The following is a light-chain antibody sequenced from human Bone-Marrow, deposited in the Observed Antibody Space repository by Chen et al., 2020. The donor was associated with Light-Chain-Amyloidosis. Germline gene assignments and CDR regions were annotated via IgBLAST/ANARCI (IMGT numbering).Light chain of an antibody. CDR1: NIGSTS. CDR3: QVWDRSSDRPV. CDR2: DDS. J-gene: IGLJ3*02. Sequence: SYVLTQPSSVSVAPGQTATLACGGNNIGSTSVHWYQQTPGQAPLLVVDDDSDRPSGIPGRLCGANSGNTATLTIVRVEAGEEADYYGQVWDRSSDRPVFGGGTKLTVL. V-gene: IGLV3-21*02.